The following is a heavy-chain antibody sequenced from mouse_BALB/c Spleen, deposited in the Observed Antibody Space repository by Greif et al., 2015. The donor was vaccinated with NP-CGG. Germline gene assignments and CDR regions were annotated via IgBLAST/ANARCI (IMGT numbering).Heavy chain of an antibody. Sequence: EVKLMESGPNLVKPSQTLSLTCSVTGDSITSGYWNWIRKFPGNKLEYMGYISYSGSTYYNPSLKSRISITRDTSKNXYYLQLNSVTTEDTATYYCARWGYGNYNYAMDYWGQGTSVTVSS. V-gene: IGHV3-8*02. D-gene: IGHD2-10*02. CDR1: GDSITSGY. CDR2: ISYSGST. CDR3: ARWGYGNYNYAMDY. J-gene: IGHJ4*01.